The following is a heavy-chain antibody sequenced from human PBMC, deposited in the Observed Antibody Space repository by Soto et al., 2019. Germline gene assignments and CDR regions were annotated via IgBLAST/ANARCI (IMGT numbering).Heavy chain of an antibody. Sequence: SETLSLTCAVYGGSFSGYYWSWIRQPPGKGLEWIGEINHSGSTNYNPSLKSRVTISVDTSKNQFSLKLSSVTAADTAVYYCARGPSRLRPFIGSNWFDPWGQGTLVTVSS. CDR3: ARGPSRLRPFIGSNWFDP. CDR1: GGSFSGYY. CDR2: INHSGST. D-gene: IGHD4-17*01. J-gene: IGHJ5*02. V-gene: IGHV4-34*01.